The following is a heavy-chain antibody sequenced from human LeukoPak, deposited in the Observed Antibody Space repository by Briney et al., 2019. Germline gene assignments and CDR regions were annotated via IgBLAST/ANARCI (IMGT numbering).Heavy chain of an antibody. D-gene: IGHD6-19*01. CDR3: AKDKEGIAVAGTPIDY. V-gene: IGHV3-23*01. Sequence: PGGSLRLSCAAYGFTFSSYAMSWVRQAPGKGLEWVSAISGSGGSTYYADSVKGRFTISRDNSKNTLYLQMNSLRAEDTAVYYCAKDKEGIAVAGTPIDYWGQGTRVTVSS. CDR1: GFTFSSYA. J-gene: IGHJ4*02. CDR2: ISGSGGST.